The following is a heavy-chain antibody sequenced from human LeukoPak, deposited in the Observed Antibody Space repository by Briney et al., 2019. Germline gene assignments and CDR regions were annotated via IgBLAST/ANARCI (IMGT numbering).Heavy chain of an antibody. D-gene: IGHD3-10*01. V-gene: IGHV4-34*01. CDR1: GGSFSGYY. J-gene: IGHJ4*02. CDR2: IYYSGST. CDR3: ARDLLWFGDPRGSYFDY. Sequence: SETLSLTCAVYGGSFSGYYWSWIRQPPGKGLEWIGSIYYSGSTYYNPSLKSRVTISVDTSKNQFSLKLSSVTAADTAVYYCARDLLWFGDPRGSYFDYWGQGTLVTVSS.